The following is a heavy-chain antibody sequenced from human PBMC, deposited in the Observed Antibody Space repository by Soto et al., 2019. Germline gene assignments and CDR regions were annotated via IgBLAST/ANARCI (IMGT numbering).Heavy chain of an antibody. Sequence: QVQLVESGGGVVQPGRSLRLSCAASGFTFSSYGMHWVRQAPGKGLEWVAVISYDGSNKYYADSVKGRFTISRDNSKNPLYLQMNSLKAEDTAVYYCAKERITMIVVVTVDAFDIWGQGTMVTVSS. D-gene: IGHD3-22*01. V-gene: IGHV3-30*18. CDR1: GFTFSSYG. CDR2: ISYDGSNK. J-gene: IGHJ3*02. CDR3: AKERITMIVVVTVDAFDI.